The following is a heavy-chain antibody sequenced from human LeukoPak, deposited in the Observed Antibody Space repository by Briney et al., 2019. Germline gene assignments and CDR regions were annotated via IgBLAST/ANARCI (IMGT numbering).Heavy chain of an antibody. CDR3: ARGGYDFWSGYYTRYYFDY. J-gene: IGHJ4*02. Sequence: KASETLSLTCTVSGGSISSYYWSWIRQPAVKGLEWIGRIYTSGSTNYNPSLKSRVTMSGDTSKNQFSLKLSSVTAADTAVYYCARGGYDFWSGYYTRYYFDYWGQGTLVTVSS. V-gene: IGHV4-4*07. D-gene: IGHD3-3*01. CDR1: GGSISSYY. CDR2: IYTSGST.